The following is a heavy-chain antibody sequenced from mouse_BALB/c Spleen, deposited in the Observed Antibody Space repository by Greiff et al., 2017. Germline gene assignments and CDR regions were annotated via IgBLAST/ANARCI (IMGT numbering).Heavy chain of an antibody. CDR1: GFTFSSYG. Sequence: EVQLVESGGGLVQPGGSLKLSCAASGFTFSSYGMSWVRQTPDKRLELVATINSNGGSTYYPDSVKGRFTISRDNAKNTLYLQMSSLKSEDTAMYYCARDRWAMDYWGQGTSVTVSS. CDR3: ARDRWAMDY. D-gene: IGHD2-3*01. J-gene: IGHJ4*01. V-gene: IGHV5-6-3*01. CDR2: INSNGGST.